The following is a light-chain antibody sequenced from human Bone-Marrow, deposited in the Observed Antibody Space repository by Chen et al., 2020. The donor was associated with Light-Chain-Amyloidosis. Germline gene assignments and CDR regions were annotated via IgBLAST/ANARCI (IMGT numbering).Light chain of an antibody. CDR1: SSNIGSST. CDR2: SSD. J-gene: IGLJ3*02. V-gene: IGLV1-44*01. Sequence: QSILTQTPSVSGTPGQRVTLACSGGSSNIGSSTLTWYNVLPGMAPKPLLYSSDQLPSGVPDRFAGSVSCTSASLAISGLHPEDEAEYYWATWDGTLSVWVFGGGTKLTVL. CDR3: ATWDGTLSVWV.